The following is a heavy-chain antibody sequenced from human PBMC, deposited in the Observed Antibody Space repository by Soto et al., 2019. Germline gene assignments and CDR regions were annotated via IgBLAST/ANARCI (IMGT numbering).Heavy chain of an antibody. CDR3: ARTYCSGGSCYYFDY. J-gene: IGHJ4*02. CDR1: GGSVSSGSYY. CDR2: IYYSGST. V-gene: IGHV4-61*01. Sequence: SETLSLTCTVSGGSVSSGSYYWSWIRQPPGKGLEWIGYIYYSGSTNYNPSLKSRVTISVDTSKNQFPLKLSSVTAADTAVYYCARTYCSGGSCYYFDYWGQGTLVTVSS. D-gene: IGHD2-15*01.